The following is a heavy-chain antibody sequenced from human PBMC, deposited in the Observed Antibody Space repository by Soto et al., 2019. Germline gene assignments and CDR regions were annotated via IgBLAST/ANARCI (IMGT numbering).Heavy chain of an antibody. CDR3: VMVDNYVTPTPQDV. Sequence: QVQLVQSGDEVKKPGASVKVSCKASGYIFVNYGIAWVRQAPGQGLEWMGWISPYTDNTHSATKIQGRLTMTTDTSTSTAYMELGSLTSDDTAVYYCVMVDNYVTPTPQDVWGQGTTVTVSS. J-gene: IGHJ6*02. V-gene: IGHV1-18*01. CDR2: ISPYTDNT. CDR1: GYIFVNYG. D-gene: IGHD3-16*01.